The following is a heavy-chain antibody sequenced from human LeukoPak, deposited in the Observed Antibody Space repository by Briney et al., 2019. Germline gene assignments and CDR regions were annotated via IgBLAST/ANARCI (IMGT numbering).Heavy chain of an antibody. Sequence: GGSLRLSCAASGFTFSSYAMSWVRQAPGKGLEWVSAISGRGDRTYYADSVKGRFTISRDNSKNTLYLQMNSLRAVDTAVYYCAKEQSSSGFFDYWGQGTLVTVSS. CDR1: GFTFSSYA. J-gene: IGHJ4*02. CDR3: AKEQSSSGFFDY. CDR2: ISGRGDRT. V-gene: IGHV3-23*01. D-gene: IGHD6-6*01.